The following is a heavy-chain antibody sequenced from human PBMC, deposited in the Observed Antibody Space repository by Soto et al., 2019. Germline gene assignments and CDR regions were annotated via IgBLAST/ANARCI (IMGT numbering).Heavy chain of an antibody. V-gene: IGHV3-74*01. CDR1: GFKFDYYW. D-gene: IGHD2-21*02. CDR2: LQTDGSHP. J-gene: IGHJ4*02. CDR3: ARGGDPDY. Sequence: EVQLVESGGGLVQPGGSLRLSCVASGFKFDYYWMHWVRQAPGGGLMWIPRLQTDGSHPAYADSVKGRFTISRDNAKNTLYLQMNNLRVEDTAVYYCARGGDPDYWGQGTLVTVSS.